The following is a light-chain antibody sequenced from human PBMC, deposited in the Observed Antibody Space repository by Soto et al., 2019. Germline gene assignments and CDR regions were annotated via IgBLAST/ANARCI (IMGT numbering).Light chain of an antibody. V-gene: IGKV3-11*01. Sequence: EIVLTQSPATLSLSPGERATLSCRASQSVSSYLAWYQQKPGQAPRLLIYDASNRATGIPARFSGSGSGTDFTLTISSLEPEDLEVYYCQQSSNWPRTLGPGTKVDIK. J-gene: IGKJ3*01. CDR2: DAS. CDR3: QQSSNWPRT. CDR1: QSVSSY.